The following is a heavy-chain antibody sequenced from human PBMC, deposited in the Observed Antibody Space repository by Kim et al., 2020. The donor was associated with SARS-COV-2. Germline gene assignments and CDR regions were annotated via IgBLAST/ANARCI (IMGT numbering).Heavy chain of an antibody. Sequence: GGSLRLSCAASGFTLSSFWMHWVRQVPGKGLEWVSRIADYGTFTNYADSVEGRFTISRDTATNTLYLQMNSLTIDDTGVYFCGRDRIGSFDSWGQGTRVT. CDR2: IADYGTFT. V-gene: IGHV3-74*01. J-gene: IGHJ4*02. CDR1: GFTLSSFW. CDR3: GRDRIGSFDS.